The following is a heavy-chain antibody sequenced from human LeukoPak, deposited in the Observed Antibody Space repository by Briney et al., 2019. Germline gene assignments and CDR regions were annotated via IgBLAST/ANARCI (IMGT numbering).Heavy chain of an antibody. J-gene: IGHJ4*02. CDR1: GGSFSGYY. CDR2: INHSGST. V-gene: IGHV4-34*01. D-gene: IGHD1-26*01. CDR3: ARLRPVGATGVDY. Sequence: SETLSLTCAVYGGSFSGYYWSWIRQPPGKGLEWIGEINHSGSTNYNPSLRSRVTISVDTSKNQFSLKLSSVTAADTAVYYCARLRPVGATGVDYWGQGTLVTVSS.